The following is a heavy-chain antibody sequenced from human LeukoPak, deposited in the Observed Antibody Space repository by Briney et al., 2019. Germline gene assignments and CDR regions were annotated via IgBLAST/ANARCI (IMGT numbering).Heavy chain of an antibody. J-gene: IGHJ4*02. V-gene: IGHV4-4*02. CDR1: SGSIISSNW. D-gene: IGHD2-2*01. Sequence: SGTLSLTCAVSSGSIISSNWWSWVRQPPGKGLEWIGEIYHSGSTNYNPSLKSRVTISVDKSKSRFSLALTSVTAADTALYYCARGGYCSSTSCSVFDSWGQGTLVTVPS. CDR2: IYHSGST. CDR3: ARGGYCSSTSCSVFDS.